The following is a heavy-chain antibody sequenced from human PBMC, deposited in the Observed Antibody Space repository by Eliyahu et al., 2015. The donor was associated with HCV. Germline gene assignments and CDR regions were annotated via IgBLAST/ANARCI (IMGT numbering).Heavy chain of an antibody. CDR1: GFXFXGSX. CDR3: TRHDVLLWFGEHAFDI. D-gene: IGHD3-10*01. V-gene: IGHV3-73*01. J-gene: IGHJ3*02. CDR2: IRSKANSYAT. Sequence: EVQLVESGGGLVQPGGSLKLSCAASGFXFXGSXXHWVRQASGKGLEWVGRIRSKANSYATAYAASVKGRFTISRDDSKNTAYLQMNSLKTEDTAVYYCTRHDVLLWFGEHAFDIWGQGTMVTVSS.